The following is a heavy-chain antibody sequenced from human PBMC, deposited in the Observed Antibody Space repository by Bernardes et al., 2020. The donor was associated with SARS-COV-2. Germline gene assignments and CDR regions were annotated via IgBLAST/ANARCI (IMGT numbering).Heavy chain of an antibody. CDR2: ITASTTYI. D-gene: IGHD4-17*01. CDR1: GFNFSSYA. CDR3: ARILRDNGFGSGYYDL. Sequence: GGSLRLSCAASGFNFSSYAMNWVRQAPGKGLQWVSSITASTTYIQYTDSVEGRFTVSRDNAKNSLYLEMTSLRAEDTAIYYCARILRDNGFGSGYYDLWGSGTLVTVSS. V-gene: IGHV3-21*01. J-gene: IGHJ2*01.